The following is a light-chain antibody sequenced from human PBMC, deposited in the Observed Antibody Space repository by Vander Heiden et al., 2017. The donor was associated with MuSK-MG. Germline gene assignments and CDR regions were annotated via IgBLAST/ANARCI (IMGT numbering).Light chain of an antibody. CDR2: DAS. Sequence: DIQMTQSPSSLSASVGDRVTITCQASQDIGNYLNWYQQKPGKAPKLLIYDASNLETGVPPRFSGGGSETDFTFTISRVQPEDIATYYCQQYGNLPLTFGGGTRVEI. V-gene: IGKV1-33*01. CDR3: QQYGNLPLT. J-gene: IGKJ4*01. CDR1: QDIGNY.